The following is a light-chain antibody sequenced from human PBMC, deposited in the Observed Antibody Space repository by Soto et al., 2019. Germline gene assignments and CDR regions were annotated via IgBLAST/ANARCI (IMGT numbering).Light chain of an antibody. CDR1: QSVSSW. J-gene: IGKJ4*01. V-gene: IGKV1-5*03. Sequence: DIQMTQSPSTLSASVGDRVTITCRVSQSVSSWLAWYQQKPGRAPKLLIYKGSSLESGVPSRFSGSGSGTEFTLTIGSLQPDDFASYYCQQYNGFSATFGAGTKVEIK. CDR3: QQYNGFSAT. CDR2: KGS.